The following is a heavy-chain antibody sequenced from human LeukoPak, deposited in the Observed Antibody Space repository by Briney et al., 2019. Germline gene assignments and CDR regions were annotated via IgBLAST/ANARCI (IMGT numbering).Heavy chain of an antibody. D-gene: IGHD2-15*01. CDR3: ARGGSSLPFDY. J-gene: IGHJ4*02. CDR1: GGSISSGGYS. Sequence: PSETLSLTCAVSGGSISSGGYSWSWIRQPPGKGLEWIGYIYHSGSTYYSPSLKSRVTISVDRSKNQFSLKLSSVTAADTAVYYCARGGSSLPFDYWGQGTLVTVSS. V-gene: IGHV4-30-2*01. CDR2: IYHSGST.